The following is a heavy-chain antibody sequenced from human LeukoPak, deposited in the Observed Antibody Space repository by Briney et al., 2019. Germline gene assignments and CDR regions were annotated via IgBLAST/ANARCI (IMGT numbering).Heavy chain of an antibody. J-gene: IGHJ3*02. CDR2: IYNSGST. D-gene: IGHD3-22*01. V-gene: IGHV4-59*01. CDR1: GGSIRSYY. Sequence: TLSLTYTVSGGSIRSYYWSWIRQPRGKGLEWIGYIYNSGSTNYNPSLKSRVNISVEKSKNQFSLKLSSVTAADTAVYYCASFFDYYDSSDGAFDIWGQGTMVTVSS. CDR3: ASFFDYYDSSDGAFDI.